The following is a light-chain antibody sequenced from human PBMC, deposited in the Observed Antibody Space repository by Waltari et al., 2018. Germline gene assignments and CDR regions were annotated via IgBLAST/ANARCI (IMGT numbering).Light chain of an antibody. CDR3: QQRSNWPPLT. J-gene: IGKJ4*01. V-gene: IGKV3-11*01. CDR2: DAS. CDR1: QSVSSY. Sequence: EMVLTRPPATLPLSPGERATPSCRASQSVSSYLAWYQQKPGQAPRLLIYDASNRATGIPARFSGSGSGTDFTLTISSLEPEDFAVYYCQQRSNWPPLTFGGGTKVEIK.